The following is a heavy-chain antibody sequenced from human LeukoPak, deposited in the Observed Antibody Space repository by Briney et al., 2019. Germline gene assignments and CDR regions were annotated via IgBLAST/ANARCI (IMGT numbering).Heavy chain of an antibody. Sequence: ASVKVSCKASGGTFSSYAISWVRQAPGQRLEWMGRIIPILGIANYAQKFQGRVTITADKSTSTAYMELSSLRSEDTAVYYCAIDRGPLAAAGPIPPGYWGQGTLVTVSS. CDR2: IIPILGIA. D-gene: IGHD6-13*01. CDR1: GGTFSSYA. V-gene: IGHV1-69*04. J-gene: IGHJ4*02. CDR3: AIDRGPLAAAGPIPPGY.